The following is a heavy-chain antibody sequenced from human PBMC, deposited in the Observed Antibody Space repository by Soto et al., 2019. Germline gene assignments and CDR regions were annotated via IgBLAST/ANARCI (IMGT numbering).Heavy chain of an antibody. J-gene: IGHJ6*02. CDR1: GFTFTSSA. CDR2: IVVGSGNT. V-gene: IGHV1-58*01. D-gene: IGHD3-3*01. CDR3: AADRALEWLLPPSHRGSDYYYYGMDV. Sequence: SVKVSCPSSGFTFTSSAVHWVRQARGQRLEWIGWIVVGSGNTNYAQKFQERVTITRDMSTSTAYMELSSLRSEDTAVYYCAADRALEWLLPPSHRGSDYYYYGMDVWGQGTTVTVSS.